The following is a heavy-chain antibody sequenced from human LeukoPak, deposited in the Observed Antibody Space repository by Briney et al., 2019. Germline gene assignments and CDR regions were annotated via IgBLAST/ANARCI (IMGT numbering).Heavy chain of an antibody. J-gene: IGHJ4*02. D-gene: IGHD3-22*01. CDR3: ARGYYDSRGDY. CDR2: INHSGST. CDR1: GGSFSGYY. Sequence: PSETLSLTCAVYGGSFSGYYWSWIRQPPGKGLEWIGEINHSGSTNYNPSLKSRVTISVDTSKNQFSLKLSSETAADTAVYYCARGYYDSRGDYWGQGTLVTVSS. V-gene: IGHV4-34*01.